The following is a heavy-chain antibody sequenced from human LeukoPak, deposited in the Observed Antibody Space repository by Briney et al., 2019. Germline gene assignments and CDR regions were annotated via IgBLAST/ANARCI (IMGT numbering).Heavy chain of an antibody. CDR1: GCTFTSYD. V-gene: IGHV1-2*02. J-gene: IGHJ4*02. Sequence: ASVKVSCKASGCTFTSYDINWVRQATGQGLEWMGWINPNSGGTNYAQKFQGRVTMTRDTSISTAYMELSRLRSDDTAVYYCARDTPPLLPIDYWGQGTLVTVSS. CDR2: INPNSGGT. CDR3: ARDTPPLLPIDY. D-gene: IGHD2-15*01.